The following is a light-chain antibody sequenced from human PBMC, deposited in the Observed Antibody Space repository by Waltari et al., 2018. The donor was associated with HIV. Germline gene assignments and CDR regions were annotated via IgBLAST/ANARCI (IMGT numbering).Light chain of an antibody. Sequence: DIQMTQSPSSLSASVGDRVTITCQASQDISNYLNWYQQKPGKAPKLLIYDASNLETGVPSRFSGSGSGTDFTFTISSLQPEDIATYYCQQYRGTFGQGTKLEIK. CDR3: QQYRGT. CDR1: QDISNY. CDR2: DAS. V-gene: IGKV1-33*01. J-gene: IGKJ2*01.